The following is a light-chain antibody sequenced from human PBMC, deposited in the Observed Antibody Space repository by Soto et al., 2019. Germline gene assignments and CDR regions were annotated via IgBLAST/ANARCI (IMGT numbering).Light chain of an antibody. CDR3: AAWDDSLNGYV. CDR1: RSNIGNNA. J-gene: IGLJ1*01. Sequence: QSVLTQPPPVSEAPRQRGTISCSGNRSNIGNNAVNWYQQLPGKAPKLLIYYDVLLPSGVSDRFSGSKSATSASLAISGLQSEDEADYYCAAWDDSLNGYVFGTGTKVTVL. V-gene: IGLV1-36*01. CDR2: YDV.